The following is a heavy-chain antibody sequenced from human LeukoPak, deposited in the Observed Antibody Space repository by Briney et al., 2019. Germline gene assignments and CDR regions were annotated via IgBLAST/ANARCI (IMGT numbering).Heavy chain of an antibody. CDR2: FDPEDGET. V-gene: IGHV1-24*01. CDR3: ATGKSGYDFPVNY. J-gene: IGHJ4*02. Sequence: GASVKVSCKVSGYTLTELSMHWVRQAPGEGLEWMGGFDPEDGETIYAQKFQGRVTMTEDTSTDTAYMELSSLRSEDTAVYYCATGKSGYDFPVNYWGQGTLVTVSS. CDR1: GYTLTELS. D-gene: IGHD5-12*01.